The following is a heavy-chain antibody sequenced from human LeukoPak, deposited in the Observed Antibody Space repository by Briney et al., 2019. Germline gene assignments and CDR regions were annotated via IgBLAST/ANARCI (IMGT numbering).Heavy chain of an antibody. V-gene: IGHV4-59*01. CDR1: GGSISSYY. J-gene: IGHJ5*02. Sequence: KPSETLSLTCTVSGGSISSYYWSWIRQPPGKGLEWIGYIYYSGSTNYNPSLKSRVTISVDTSKNQFSLKLSSVTAADTAVYYCARDRGAAAGTGWFDPWGQGTLVTVSS. D-gene: IGHD6-13*01. CDR3: ARDRGAAAGTGWFDP. CDR2: IYYSGST.